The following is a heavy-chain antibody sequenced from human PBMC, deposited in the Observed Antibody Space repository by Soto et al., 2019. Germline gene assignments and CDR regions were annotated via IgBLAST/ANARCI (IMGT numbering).Heavy chain of an antibody. CDR3: AKDSTVTTSLYFYYYGFDV. J-gene: IGHJ6*01. D-gene: IGHD4-17*01. V-gene: IGHV3-23*01. Sequence: VQLLESGGGLVQPGGSLRLACTASGFTFNHYAMSWVRQAPGKGLEWVSAVRGRGGSTKYADSVKGRFIISRDNSNSTLYLQMDSLRGEDTAVYYCAKDSTVTTSLYFYYYGFDVWGQGTTVTVPS. CDR1: GFTFNHYA. CDR2: VRGRGGST.